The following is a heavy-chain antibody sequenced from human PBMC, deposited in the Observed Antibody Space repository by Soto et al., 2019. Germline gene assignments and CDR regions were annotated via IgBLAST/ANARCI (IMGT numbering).Heavy chain of an antibody. D-gene: IGHD2-15*01. V-gene: IGHV4-34*01. Sequence: KTSETLSLTCAVYGGSFSGYYWSWIRQPPGKGLEWIGEINHSGSTNYNPSLKSRVTISVDTSKNQFSLKLSSVTAADTAVYCCARLRVVVVAATQRGNWFDPWGQGTLVTVSS. CDR1: GGSFSGYY. CDR2: INHSGST. J-gene: IGHJ5*02. CDR3: ARLRVVVVAATQRGNWFDP.